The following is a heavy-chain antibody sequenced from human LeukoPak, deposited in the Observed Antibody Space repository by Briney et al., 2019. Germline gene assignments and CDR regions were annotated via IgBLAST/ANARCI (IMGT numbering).Heavy chain of an antibody. Sequence: GGSLRLSCVASGVTLSNYAMSWARQAPGKGLEWVSGISSSGSGGNTYYADSVKGRFTISRDSSRNTLFLHMNTLRAEDTAIYYCAKDRTVGASYWYLDLWAVAPWSLSP. CDR1: GVTLSNYA. J-gene: IGHJ2*01. D-gene: IGHD1-26*01. CDR2: ISSSGSGGNT. V-gene: IGHV3-23*01. CDR3: AKDRTVGASYWYLDL.